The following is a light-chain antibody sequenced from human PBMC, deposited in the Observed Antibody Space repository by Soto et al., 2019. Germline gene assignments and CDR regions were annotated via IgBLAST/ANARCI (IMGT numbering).Light chain of an antibody. CDR1: SSDVGGYNY. CDR2: EVS. CDR3: SSYTSSSTSYV. J-gene: IGLJ1*01. V-gene: IGLV2-14*01. Sequence: QSALTQPASVSGSPGQSITISCTGTSSDVGGYNYVSWYQQHPGKAPKLMIYEVSHRPSGVSNRFSGSKSGNTASLTISGLQAEDEADYHCSSYTSSSTSYVFGTGTNSPS.